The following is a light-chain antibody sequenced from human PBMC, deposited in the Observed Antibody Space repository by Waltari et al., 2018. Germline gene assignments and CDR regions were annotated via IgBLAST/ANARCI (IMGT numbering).Light chain of an antibody. Sequence: QSALTQPASVSGSPGQTITISCTGSSTDIGHYNFVSWYQQSPGTAPKLILYDVSNRPAGISSRFSGSKSATTASLTISGLQAEDEADYYCSSYTTKNTLLVGGGTKLTVL. CDR2: DVS. V-gene: IGLV2-14*03. CDR3: SSYTTKNTLL. J-gene: IGLJ2*01. CDR1: STDIGHYNF.